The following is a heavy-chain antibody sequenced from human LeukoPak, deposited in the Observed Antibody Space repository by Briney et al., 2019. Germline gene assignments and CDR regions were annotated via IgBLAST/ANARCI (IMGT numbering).Heavy chain of an antibody. CDR2: IYSGGNT. J-gene: IGHJ6*02. Sequence: GGSLRLSCAASGFTVSINYMSWVRQAPGKGLEWVSVIYSGGNTYYADSVKGRFTISRHNSKNTLYLQMNSLRAEDTAVYYCAAGSGSYYNRYYYGMDVRGQGTTVTVSS. D-gene: IGHD3-10*01. CDR3: AAGSGSYYNRYYYGMDV. V-gene: IGHV3-53*04. CDR1: GFTVSINY.